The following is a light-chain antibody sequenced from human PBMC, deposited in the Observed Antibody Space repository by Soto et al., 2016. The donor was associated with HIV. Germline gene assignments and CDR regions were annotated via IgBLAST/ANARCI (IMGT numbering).Light chain of an antibody. CDR2: DDS. CDR1: NIGTKA. Sequence: SYVLTQPPSVSVASGETATITCGGDNIGTKAVHWYQQRPGQAPVLVLFDDSDRPSGIPERFSASKSQNTATLTTRRVEAGDEADFYCQVWDNISGHTYVFGTGTKVTVL. V-gene: IGLV3-21*02. CDR3: QVWDNISGHTYV. J-gene: IGLJ1*01.